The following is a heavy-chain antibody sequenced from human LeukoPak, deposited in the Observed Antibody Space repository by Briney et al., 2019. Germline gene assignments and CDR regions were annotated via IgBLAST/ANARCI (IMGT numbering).Heavy chain of an antibody. CDR2: IYPGDSDT. CDR3: ARHPVGAQPFDY. V-gene: IGHV5-51*01. J-gene: IGHJ4*02. CDR1: GYSFTSYW. Sequence: GESLKISCKVSGYSFTSYWIGWVRQMLGKGLGWLGIIYPGDSDTRYSPSFQGQVTISADKSISTAYLQWSSLKASDTAMYYCARHPVGAQPFDYWGQGTLVTVSS. D-gene: IGHD1-26*01.